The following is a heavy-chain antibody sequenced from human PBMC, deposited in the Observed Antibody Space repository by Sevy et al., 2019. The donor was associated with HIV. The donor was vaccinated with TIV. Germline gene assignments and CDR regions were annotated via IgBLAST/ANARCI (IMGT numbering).Heavy chain of an antibody. CDR3: AKGPHSTTSNPGEYYYYYGMDV. CDR2: ISYDGSNK. CDR1: GLTFSNYG. J-gene: IGHJ6*02. D-gene: IGHD2-2*01. V-gene: IGHV3-30*18. Sequence: GGSLRLSRAASGLTFSNYGMHWVRQAPGKGLEWVALISYDGSNKYYADSVKGRFTISRDNSKNTLYLQMSSLRAEDTAVYYCAKGPHSTTSNPGEYYYYYGMDVWGQGTTVTVSS.